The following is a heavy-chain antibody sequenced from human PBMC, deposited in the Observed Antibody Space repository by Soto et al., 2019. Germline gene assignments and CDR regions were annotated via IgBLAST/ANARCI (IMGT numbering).Heavy chain of an antibody. CDR2: ISYDGSNK. CDR3: AKDIVVVVAATGGMDV. CDR1: GFTFSSYG. J-gene: IGHJ6*02. D-gene: IGHD2-15*01. Sequence: ESGGGVVQPGRSLRLSCAASGFTFSSYGMHWVRQAPGKGLEWVAVISYDGSNKYYADSVKGRFTISRDNSKNTLYLQMNSLRAEDTALYYCAKDIVVVVAATGGMDVCGQGTTVTVSS. V-gene: IGHV3-30*18.